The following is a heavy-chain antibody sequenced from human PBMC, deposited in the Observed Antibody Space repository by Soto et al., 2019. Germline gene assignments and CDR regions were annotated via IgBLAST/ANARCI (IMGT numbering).Heavy chain of an antibody. CDR3: ARIRDNWNSIYYYGMDV. CDR2: INAGNGNT. Sequence: APVKVSCKGSGYTLTSYAMHLVRQAPRQKLEWMGWINAGNGNTKYSQKFQGRVTITRDTSASTAYTELSSLRSEDTAVYYCARIRDNWNSIYYYGMDVWGQGTTVTVSS. CDR1: GYTLTSYA. J-gene: IGHJ6*02. V-gene: IGHV1-3*01. D-gene: IGHD1-7*01.